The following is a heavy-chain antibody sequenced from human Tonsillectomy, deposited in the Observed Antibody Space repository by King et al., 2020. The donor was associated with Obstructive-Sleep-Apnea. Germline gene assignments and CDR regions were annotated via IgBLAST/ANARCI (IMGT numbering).Heavy chain of an antibody. Sequence: LQLVQSGAEVKKPGSSVKVSCKASGGTFSSYAISWVRQAPGQGLEWMGGIIPIFGTANYAQKFQGRVTITADESTSTAYMELSSLRSEDTAVYYCARDSGYCTNGVCPSGGDYYGMDVWGQGTTVTVSS. V-gene: IGHV1-69*01. CDR1: GGTFSSYA. D-gene: IGHD2-8*01. J-gene: IGHJ6*02. CDR3: ARDSGYCTNGVCPSGGDYYGMDV. CDR2: IIPIFGTA.